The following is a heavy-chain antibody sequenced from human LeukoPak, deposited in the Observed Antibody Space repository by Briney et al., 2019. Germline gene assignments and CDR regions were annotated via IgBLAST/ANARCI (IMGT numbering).Heavy chain of an antibody. CDR3: ARHLPGWYYFDH. CDR1: GGSISSSSSY. V-gene: IGHV4-39*01. Sequence: SETLSLTCTVSGGSISSSSSYWGWIRRPPGKGLEWVGSVYYSGNTYYNPSLKSRVTVSVDTSKNQFSLKLSSVTAADTAVCYCARHLPGWYYFDHWGQGTRVTVSS. CDR2: VYYSGNT. J-gene: IGHJ4*02. D-gene: IGHD6-19*01.